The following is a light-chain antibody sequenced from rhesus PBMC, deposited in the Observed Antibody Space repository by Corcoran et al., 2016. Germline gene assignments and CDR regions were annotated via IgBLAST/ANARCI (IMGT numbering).Light chain of an antibody. J-gene: IGLJ1*01. Sequence: QAALTQPRSVSGSPGQSVTISCSGTSRDIGGYYYVSWFQQHPGTAPKLIIYEVRTRPSGVSDRFSGSKSGNTASLTISGLQAEDESSYHCSSYAGSNTFIFGAGTRLTVL. V-gene: IGLV2-32*02. CDR1: SRDIGGYYY. CDR2: EVR. CDR3: SSYAGSNTFI.